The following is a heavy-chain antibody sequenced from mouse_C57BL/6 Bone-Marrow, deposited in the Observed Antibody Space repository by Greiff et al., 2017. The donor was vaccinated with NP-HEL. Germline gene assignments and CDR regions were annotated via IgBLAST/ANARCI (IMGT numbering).Heavy chain of an antibody. CDR1: GYTFTSYT. Sequence: VQRVESGAELARPGASVKMSCKASGYTFTSYTMHWVKQRPGQGLEWIGYINPSSGYTKYNQKFKDKATLTADKSSSTAYMQLSSLTSEDSAVYYCARNYGSRYAMDYWGQGTSVTVSS. V-gene: IGHV1-4*01. D-gene: IGHD1-1*01. J-gene: IGHJ4*01. CDR3: ARNYGSRYAMDY. CDR2: INPSSGYT.